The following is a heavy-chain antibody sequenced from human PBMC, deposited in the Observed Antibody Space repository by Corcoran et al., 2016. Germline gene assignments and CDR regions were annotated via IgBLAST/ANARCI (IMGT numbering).Heavy chain of an antibody. CDR3: ARDKELRYFDWLSDYYYYYGMDV. D-gene: IGHD3-9*01. J-gene: IGHJ6*02. Sequence: EVQLVESGGGLVQPGGSLRLSCAASGFTFSSYWMSWVRQAPGKGLEWVANIKQDGSEQYYVDSVKGRFTISRDNAKNSLYLQMNSLRAEDTAVYYCARDKELRYFDWLSDYYYYYGMDVGGQGTTVTVSS. CDR1: GFTFSSYW. V-gene: IGHV3-7*03. CDR2: IKQDGSEQ.